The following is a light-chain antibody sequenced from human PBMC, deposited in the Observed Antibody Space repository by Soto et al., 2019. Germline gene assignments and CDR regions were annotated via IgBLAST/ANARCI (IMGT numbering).Light chain of an antibody. CDR2: DVS. V-gene: IGLV2-14*01. CDR3: SSYTSSSTRRV. J-gene: IGLJ2*01. CDR1: SSDVGGYNY. Sequence: ALTQPASVSGSPGQSITISCTGTSSDVGGYNYVSWYQQHPGKAPKRMIYDVSNRPSGVSNRFSGSKSGNTASLTISGLQAEDEADYYCSSYTSSSTRRVFGGGTKVTVL.